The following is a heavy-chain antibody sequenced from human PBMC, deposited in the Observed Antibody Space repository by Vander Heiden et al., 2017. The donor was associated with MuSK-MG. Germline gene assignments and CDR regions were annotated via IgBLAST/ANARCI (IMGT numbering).Heavy chain of an antibody. CDR3: AREAGVGATYFDL. CDR1: GATFSSYA. D-gene: IGHD1-26*01. CDR2: IIPILGIA. V-gene: IGHV1-69*04. J-gene: IGHJ2*01. Sequence: QVQLVQSGAEVEKPGSSVKVSCKASGATFSSYAISWVRQAPGQGLEWMGGIIPILGIANYAQKVQGRVTITADESTSTAYMELSSLRSEDTAVYYCAREAGVGATYFDLWGRGTLVTVSS.